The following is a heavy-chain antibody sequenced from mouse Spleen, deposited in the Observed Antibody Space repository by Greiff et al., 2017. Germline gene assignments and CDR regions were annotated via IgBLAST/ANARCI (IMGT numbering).Heavy chain of an antibody. CDR3: ARGNWDWYFDV. CDR1: GYTFTSYW. J-gene: IGHJ1*01. CDR2: INPSSGYT. Sequence: VKLMESGAELAKPGASVKLSCKASGYTFTSYWMHWVKQRPGQGLEWIGYINPSSGYTKYNQKFKDKATLTADKSSSTAYMQLSSLTYEDTAVYYCARGNWDWYFDVWGAGTTVTVSS. V-gene: IGHV1-7*01. D-gene: IGHD4-1*01.